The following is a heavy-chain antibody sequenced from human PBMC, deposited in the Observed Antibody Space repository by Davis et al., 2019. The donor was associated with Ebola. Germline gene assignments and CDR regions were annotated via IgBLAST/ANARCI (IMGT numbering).Heavy chain of an antibody. V-gene: IGHV5-10-1*01. D-gene: IGHD2-15*01. J-gene: IGHJ4*02. Sequence: PGGSLRLSCKGSGYSFTSYWISWVRQMPGKGLEWMGRIDPSDSYTNYSPSFQGHVTISADKSISTAYLQWSSLKASDTAIYYCARGRYCSGGSCCSNPTDYWGQGTLLTVSS. CDR2: IDPSDSYT. CDR1: GYSFTSYW. CDR3: ARGRYCSGGSCCSNPTDY.